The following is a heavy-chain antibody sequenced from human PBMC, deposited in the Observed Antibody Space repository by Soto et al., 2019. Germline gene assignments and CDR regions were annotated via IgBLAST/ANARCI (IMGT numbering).Heavy chain of an antibody. CDR2: ISSSSSYI. CDR1: GFTFISYI. CDR3: ARERVRGSYYYYGMDV. J-gene: IGHJ6*01. Sequence: GGSLRLSCASSGFTFISYIMNWFRQAPGKGLEWVSSISSSSSYIYYADSVKGRFTISRDNAKNSLYLQMNSLRAEDTAVYYCARERVRGSYYYYGMDVWGQGTTVTVS. D-gene: IGHD5-12*01. V-gene: IGHV3-21*01.